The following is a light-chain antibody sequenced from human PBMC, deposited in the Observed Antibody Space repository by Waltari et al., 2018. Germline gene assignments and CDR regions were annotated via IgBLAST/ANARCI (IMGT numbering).Light chain of an antibody. CDR2: KAS. V-gene: IGKV1-5*03. Sequence: DIQLTQSPSTLPASVGDRVTITCRASNYVTNNLAWYQQKPGQPPKVVIHKASRLESGVPSRCSGSGFGTEFTRTVSSLQPGDFATYYCQQNDSLPVTFGGGTKVEIK. CDR3: QQNDSLPVT. CDR1: NYVTNN. J-gene: IGKJ4*01.